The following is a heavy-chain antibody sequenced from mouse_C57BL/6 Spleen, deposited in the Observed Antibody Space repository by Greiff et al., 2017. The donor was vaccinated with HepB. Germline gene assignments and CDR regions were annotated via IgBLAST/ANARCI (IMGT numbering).Heavy chain of an antibody. Sequence: QVQLQQPGTELVKPGASVKLSCKASGYTFTSYWMHWVKQRPGPGLEWIGNINPSNGGTTYNEKFKSKATLTVDKSSSTAYMQLSSLTSEDSAVYYFARAVVHYFDYWGQGTTLTVSS. CDR3: ARAVVHYFDY. CDR1: GYTFTSYW. CDR2: INPSNGGT. J-gene: IGHJ2*01. V-gene: IGHV1-53*01. D-gene: IGHD1-1*01.